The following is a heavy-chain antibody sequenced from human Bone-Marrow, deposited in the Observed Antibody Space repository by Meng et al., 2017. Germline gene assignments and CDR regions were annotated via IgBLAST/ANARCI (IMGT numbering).Heavy chain of an antibody. CDR1: GDSISSGDYY. Sequence: QVQLQESGPGLVKPSQTLSLTFSVSGDSISSGDYYWSWIRQPPGKGLEWIGYIYHSGSTYYNPSLKSRVTISVDTSKNQFSLKLSSVTAADTAVYYCARDRNDYGSHYFDYWGQGTLVTVSS. J-gene: IGHJ4*02. V-gene: IGHV4-30-4*01. CDR2: IYHSGST. D-gene: IGHD4-17*01. CDR3: ARDRNDYGSHYFDY.